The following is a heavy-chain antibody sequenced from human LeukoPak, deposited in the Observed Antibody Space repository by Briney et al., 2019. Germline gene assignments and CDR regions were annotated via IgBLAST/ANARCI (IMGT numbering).Heavy chain of an antibody. CDR2: ISSSSSYI. V-gene: IGHV3-21*01. CDR3: ARDTVAGGVGFDY. Sequence: GGSLRLSCAASGFTFSSYSMNWVRQAPGKGLEWVSSISSSSSYIYYADSVKGRFTISRDNAKNSLYLQMNSLRAEDTAVYYCARDTVAGGVGFDYWGQGTLVTVSS. J-gene: IGHJ4*02. CDR1: GFTFSSYS. D-gene: IGHD6-19*01.